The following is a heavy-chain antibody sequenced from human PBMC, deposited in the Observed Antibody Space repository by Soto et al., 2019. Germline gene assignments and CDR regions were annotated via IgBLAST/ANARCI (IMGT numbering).Heavy chain of an antibody. D-gene: IGHD3-10*01. CDR2: IYHSGST. J-gene: IGHJ5*02. CDR1: NGSISSAIYY. CDR3: AGRSSLASVQVYFGEISNYNWFDP. V-gene: IGHV4-39*01. Sequence: QLQLQESGPGLVKPSETLSLTCTVSNGSISSAIYYWGWIRQPPGKGLEWIGSIYHSGSTYYNPSPQVRVPISVDTSKNQFSLKLSSVTAADTAVYFCAGRSSLASVQVYFGEISNYNWFDPWGQGTLVTVSS.